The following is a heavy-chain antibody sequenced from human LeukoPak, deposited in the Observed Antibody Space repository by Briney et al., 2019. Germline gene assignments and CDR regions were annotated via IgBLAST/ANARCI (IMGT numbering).Heavy chain of an antibody. Sequence: GGSLRLSCAASGFTFSSYDMHWVRQATGKGLEWVSAIGTAGDTYYPGSVKGRFTISRENAKNSLYLQMNSLRAGDTAVYYCARGSGYCSGGSCLYIWFDPWGQGTLVTVSS. CDR3: ARGSGYCSGGSCLYIWFDP. CDR1: GFTFSSYD. V-gene: IGHV3-13*01. J-gene: IGHJ5*02. D-gene: IGHD2-15*01. CDR2: IGTAGDT.